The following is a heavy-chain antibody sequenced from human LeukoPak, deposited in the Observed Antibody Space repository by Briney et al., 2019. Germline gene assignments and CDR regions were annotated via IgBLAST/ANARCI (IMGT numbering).Heavy chain of an antibody. J-gene: IGHJ4*02. CDR2: INHSGST. CDR1: GGSISSSSYY. CDR3: ASQQQLVSY. Sequence: SETLSLTCTVSGGSISSSSYYWGWIRQPPGKGLEWIGEINHSGSTNYNPSLKSRVTISVDTSKNQFSLKLSSVTAADTAVYYCASQQQLVSYWGQGTLVTVSS. D-gene: IGHD6-13*01. V-gene: IGHV4-39*07.